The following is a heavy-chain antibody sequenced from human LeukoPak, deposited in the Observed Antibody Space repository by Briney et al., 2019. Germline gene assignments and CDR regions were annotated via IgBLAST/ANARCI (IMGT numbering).Heavy chain of an antibody. CDR2: IGTAGDT. Sequence: GGSLRLSCAASGFTFSSYDMHWVRHATGKGLEWVSAIGTAGDTYYPASVKCRFTISRENAKNSLYLQMNCLRAGETAVYYCARGSYCSGGSCYYYYGMDVWGQGTTVTVSS. V-gene: IGHV3-13*01. J-gene: IGHJ6*01. CDR1: GFTFSSYD. CDR3: ARGSYCSGGSCYYYYGMDV. D-gene: IGHD2-15*01.